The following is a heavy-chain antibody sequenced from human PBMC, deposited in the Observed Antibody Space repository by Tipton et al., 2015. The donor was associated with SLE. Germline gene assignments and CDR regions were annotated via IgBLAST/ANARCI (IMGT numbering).Heavy chain of an antibody. D-gene: IGHD5-18*01. V-gene: IGHV4-59*01. J-gene: IGHJ4*02. CDR3: AASRYSYGFDY. CDR2: IYFSGST. Sequence: TLSLTCTVSGGSISSYYWSWIRQPPGNGLEWIGYIYFSGSTNYNPSLKSRVTISVDTSKNQFSLKLSSVTAADTAVYYCAASRYSYGFDYWGQGTLVTVSS. CDR1: GGSISSYY.